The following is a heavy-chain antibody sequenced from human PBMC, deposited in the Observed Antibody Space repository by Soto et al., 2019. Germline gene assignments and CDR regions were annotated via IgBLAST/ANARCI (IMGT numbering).Heavy chain of an antibody. V-gene: IGHV3-33*01. CDR2: IWYDGSNK. CDR3: ARGGPDIVVVVAADQPFDY. J-gene: IGHJ4*02. Sequence: GGSLRLSCAASGFTFSSYGMHWVRQAPGKGLEWVAVIWYDGSNKYYADSVKGRFTISRDNSKNTLYLQMNSLRAEDTAVYYCARGGPDIVVVVAADQPFDYWGQGTLVTVSS. CDR1: GFTFSSYG. D-gene: IGHD2-15*01.